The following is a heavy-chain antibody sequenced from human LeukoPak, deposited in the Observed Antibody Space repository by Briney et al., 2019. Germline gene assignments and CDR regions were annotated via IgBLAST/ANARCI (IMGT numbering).Heavy chain of an antibody. D-gene: IGHD1-26*01. Sequence: GESLKISFKGSGYSFTSYWIGWVRQMPGKGLEWMGSIYPGDSDTRYSASFQGQVTISADKSISTAYLQWSSLKALDTAMYYCARRMGALDAFDIWGQGTMVTVSS. CDR2: IYPGDSDT. CDR3: ARRMGALDAFDI. V-gene: IGHV5-51*01. CDR1: GYSFTSYW. J-gene: IGHJ3*02.